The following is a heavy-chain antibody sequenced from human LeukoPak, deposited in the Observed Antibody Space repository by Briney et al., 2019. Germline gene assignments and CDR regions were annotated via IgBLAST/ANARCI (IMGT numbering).Heavy chain of an antibody. V-gene: IGHV3-7*04. CDR2: IKQDGSEK. CDR1: GFPFSSYW. J-gene: IGHJ4*02. CDR3: AREYYGSGDY. Sequence: GGSLRLSCAASGFPFSSYWMTWVRQAPGKGLGWVANIKQDGSEKYLVDSVKGRFTISRDNAKNSLYLQMSSLRAEDTAVYYCAREYYGSGDYWGQGTLVTVSS. D-gene: IGHD3-10*01.